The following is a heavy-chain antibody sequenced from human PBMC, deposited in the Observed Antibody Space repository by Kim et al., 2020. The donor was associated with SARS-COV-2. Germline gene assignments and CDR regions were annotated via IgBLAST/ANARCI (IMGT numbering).Heavy chain of an antibody. V-gene: IGHV3-66*01. J-gene: IGHJ5*02. CDR2: IYSGGST. CDR3: ARGRGNWFDP. CDR1: GFTFSNYA. Sequence: GGSLRLSCAASGFTFSNYAMHWVRQAPGKGLEWVSVIYSGGSTYYADSVKGRFTISRDNSKNTLYLQMNSLRAEDTAVYYCARGRGNWFDPWGQGTLVTVSS.